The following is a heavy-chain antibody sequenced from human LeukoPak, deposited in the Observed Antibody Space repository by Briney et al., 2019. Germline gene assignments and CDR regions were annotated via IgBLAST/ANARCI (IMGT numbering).Heavy chain of an antibody. CDR1: GGSISSSSYY. CDR2: IYYSGST. CDR3: ARMRSGYYKDLDY. J-gene: IGHJ4*02. Sequence: SETLSLTCTVSGGSISSSSYYWGWIRQPPGKGLEWIGSIYYSGSTYYNPSLKSRVTISVDTSKNQFSLKLSSVTAADTAVYYCARMRSGYYKDLDYWGQGTLVTVSS. V-gene: IGHV4-39*07. D-gene: IGHD3-22*01.